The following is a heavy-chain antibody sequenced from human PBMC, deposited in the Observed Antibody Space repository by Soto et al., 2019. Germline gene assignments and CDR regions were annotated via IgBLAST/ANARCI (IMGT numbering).Heavy chain of an antibody. CDR1: GFSLSTSGVG. CDR2: IYWNDDK. J-gene: IGHJ6*02. Sequence: SGPTLVNPTQTLTLTCTFSGFSLSTSGVGVGWIRQPPGKALEWLALIYWNDDKRYSPSLKSRLTITKDTSKNQVVLTMTNMDPVDTFIYYCARRLRNYYYYGMDVWGQGTTVTVSS. V-gene: IGHV2-5*01. CDR3: ARRLRNYYYYGMDV.